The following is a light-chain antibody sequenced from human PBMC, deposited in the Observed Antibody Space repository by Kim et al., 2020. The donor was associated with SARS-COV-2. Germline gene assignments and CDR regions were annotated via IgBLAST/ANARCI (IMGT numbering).Light chain of an antibody. CDR3: AAWDDNLTGYVL. V-gene: IGLV1-47*01. J-gene: IGLJ2*01. CDR1: SSNIGSNY. Sequence: QLVLTQPPSASGTPGQRVTISCSGSSSNIGSNYVYWYQQLPGTAPRLLISINNQRPSGVPDRFSGSKSGTSASLAISGLRSEDEADYYCAAWDDNLTGYVLFGGGTQLTVL. CDR2: INN.